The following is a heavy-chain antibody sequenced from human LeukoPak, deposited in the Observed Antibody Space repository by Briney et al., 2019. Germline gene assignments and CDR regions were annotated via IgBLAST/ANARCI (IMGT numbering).Heavy chain of an antibody. Sequence: GGSLRLSCAASGFPFSSYEMNWVRQAPGKGLEWVSYISSSGSTIYYADSVKGRFTISRDNAKNSLYLQMNSLRAEDTAVYYCARDWSGWPDNWFDPWGQGTLVTVSS. CDR2: ISSSGSTI. V-gene: IGHV3-48*03. J-gene: IGHJ5*02. CDR1: GFPFSSYE. D-gene: IGHD3-3*01. CDR3: ARDWSGWPDNWFDP.